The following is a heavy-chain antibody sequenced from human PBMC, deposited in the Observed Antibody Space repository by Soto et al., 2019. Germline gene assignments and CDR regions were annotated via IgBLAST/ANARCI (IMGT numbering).Heavy chain of an antibody. CDR1: GYTFTSYG. CDR2: ISAYNGNT. J-gene: IGHJ4*02. CDR3: ARGQSRGDYYDSSGYYYFDY. D-gene: IGHD3-22*01. Sequence: ASVKVSCKASGYTFTSYGISWVRQAPGQGLEWMGWISAYNGNTNYAQKLQGRVTMTTDTSTSTAYMELRSLRSDDTAVYYCARGQSRGDYYDSSGYYYFDYWGQGTLVTVSS. V-gene: IGHV1-18*01.